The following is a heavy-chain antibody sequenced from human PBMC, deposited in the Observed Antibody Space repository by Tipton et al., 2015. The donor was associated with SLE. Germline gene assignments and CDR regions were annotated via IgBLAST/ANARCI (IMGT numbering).Heavy chain of an antibody. Sequence: LRLSCTVSGVSINSYYWSWIRQPPGRGLEWIGYFYYSGNTKYNPSLESRVTISVDTSKNQFSLRLRSVTAADTAVYYCARDRRRTETYYYGVDVWGRGTTVTVSS. V-gene: IGHV4-59*01. CDR2: FYYSGNT. D-gene: IGHD1-14*01. J-gene: IGHJ6*02. CDR1: GVSINSYY. CDR3: ARDRRRTETYYYGVDV.